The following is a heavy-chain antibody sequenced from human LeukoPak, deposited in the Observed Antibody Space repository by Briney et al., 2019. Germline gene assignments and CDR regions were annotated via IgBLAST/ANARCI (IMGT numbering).Heavy chain of an antibody. J-gene: IGHJ5*02. V-gene: IGHV4-59*01. CDR2: IYYSGST. Sequence: PSETLSLTCTVSGGSISSYYWNWIRQPPGKGLEWIGYIYYSGSTNYNPSLKSRVTISVGTSKNQFSLKLSSVTAADTAVYYCARDRSAEMATTWGQGTLVTVSS. CDR3: ARDRSAEMATT. D-gene: IGHD5-24*01. CDR1: GGSISSYY.